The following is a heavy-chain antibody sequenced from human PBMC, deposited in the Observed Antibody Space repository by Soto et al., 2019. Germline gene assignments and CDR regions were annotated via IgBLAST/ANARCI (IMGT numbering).Heavy chain of an antibody. CDR2: INAGNGNT. D-gene: IGHD4-17*01. J-gene: IGHJ5*02. CDR1: GYPFANLA. CDR3: ARGIKYGDYSRWFDP. Sequence: ASVKVPCKAFGYPFANLARHWVRQAPGQRLEWMGWINAGNGNTDYSQKLQGRLTITRDTSANTAYMELSSLGSEDTAVYYCARGIKYGDYSRWFDPWGPGTLVTVSS. V-gene: IGHV1-3*01.